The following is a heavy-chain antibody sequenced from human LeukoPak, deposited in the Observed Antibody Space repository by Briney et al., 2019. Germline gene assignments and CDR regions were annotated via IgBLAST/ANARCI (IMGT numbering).Heavy chain of an antibody. V-gene: IGHV4-39*07. J-gene: IGHJ3*02. D-gene: IGHD4-23*01. CDR1: GGSISSSSYY. CDR2: IYYSGST. CDR3: ARDADYGGIPDAFDI. Sequence: PSETLSLTCTVSGGSISSSSYYWGWIRQPPGKGLEWIGSIYYSGSTYYNPSLKSRVTISVDTSKNQFSLKLSSVTAADTAVYYCARDADYGGIPDAFDIWGQGTMVTVSS.